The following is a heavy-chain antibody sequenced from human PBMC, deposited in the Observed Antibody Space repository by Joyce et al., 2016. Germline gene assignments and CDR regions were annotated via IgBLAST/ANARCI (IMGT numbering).Heavy chain of an antibody. V-gene: IGHV3-30-3*01. CDR1: GFTFNRYA. CDR3: ARSPSNSWHTFDS. D-gene: IGHD2-2*01. CDR2: ISPDGSKK. J-gene: IGHJ4*02. Sequence: QVQLVESGGGVAQPGRSLRLSCAASGFTFNRYAMQWVRQTPGTGLEWVAVISPDGSKKFYSDSVKDRCIISRDNSNKMVFVQMNSLRVEDTGVYYCARSPSNSWHTFDSWGQGTLVSVSS.